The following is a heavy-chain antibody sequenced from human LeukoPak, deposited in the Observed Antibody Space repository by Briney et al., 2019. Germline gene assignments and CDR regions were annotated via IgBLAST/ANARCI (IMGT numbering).Heavy chain of an antibody. CDR1: GFSFNNAY. J-gene: IGHJ6*02. CDR2: ISYDGSNK. CDR3: ARDRELGDYYGMDV. D-gene: IGHD3-3*01. V-gene: IGHV3-30-3*01. Sequence: GGSLRLSCGASGFSFNNAYMSWVRQAPGKGLEWVAVISYDGSNKYYADSVKGRFTISRDNSKNTLYLQMNSLRAEDTAVYYCARDRELGDYYGMDVWGQGTTVTVSS.